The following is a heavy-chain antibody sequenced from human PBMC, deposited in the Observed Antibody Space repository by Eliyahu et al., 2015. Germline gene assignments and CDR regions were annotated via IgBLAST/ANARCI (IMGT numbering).Heavy chain of an antibody. J-gene: IGHJ3*02. D-gene: IGHD6-19*01. Sequence: EVQLVESGGXLIQPGGSLRLSCXASGFTXSSYWXHWVRQAPGKGPVWVSRINSDGSSTSYADSVKGRFTIXRDNAKNTLYLQMNSLSAEDTAVYYCARVGAVAGRAFDIWGQGTMVTVXS. CDR2: INSDGSST. CDR1: GFTXSSYW. V-gene: IGHV3-74*01. CDR3: ARVGAVAGRAFDI.